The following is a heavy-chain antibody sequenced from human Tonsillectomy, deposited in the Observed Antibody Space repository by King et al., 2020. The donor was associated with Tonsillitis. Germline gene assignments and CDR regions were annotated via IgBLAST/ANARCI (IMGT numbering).Heavy chain of an antibody. J-gene: IGHJ6*02. CDR3: ARGSTVVKNGMDV. Sequence: VQLQESGPGLVKPSETLSLTCTVSGGSVSSGSYYWSWIRQPPGKGLEWIGYIYYSGSTNKNPSLKSRVTISVDTSKNQFSLKLSSVTAADTAVYYCARGSTVVKNGMDVWGQGTTVTVSS. D-gene: IGHD4-23*01. CDR1: GGSVSSGSYY. V-gene: IGHV4-61*01. CDR2: IYYSGST.